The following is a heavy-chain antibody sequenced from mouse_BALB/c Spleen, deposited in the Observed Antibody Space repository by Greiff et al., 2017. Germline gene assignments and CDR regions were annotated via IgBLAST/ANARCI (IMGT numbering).Heavy chain of an antibody. J-gene: IGHJ4*01. CDR2: ISSGGSYT. CDR1: GFTFSSYA. V-gene: IGHV5-9-4*01. Sequence: EVKLVESGGGLVKPGGSLKLSCAASGFTFSSYAMSWVRQSPEKRLEWVAEISSGGSYTYYPDTVTGRFTISRDNAKNTLYLEMSSLRSEDTAMYYCAREEVYAMDYWGQGTSVTVSS. CDR3: AREEVYAMDY.